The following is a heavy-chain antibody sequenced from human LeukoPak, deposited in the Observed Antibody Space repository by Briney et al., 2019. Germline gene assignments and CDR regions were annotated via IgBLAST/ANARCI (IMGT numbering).Heavy chain of an antibody. V-gene: IGHV3-23*01. D-gene: IGHD6-25*01. CDR3: AKCSGGWQRPSFDY. J-gene: IGHJ4*02. CDR2: ISGSGGST. CDR1: GFTFSSYA. Sequence: GGSLRLSCAASGFTFSSYAMSWVRQAPGKGLEWVSAISGSGGSTYYADSVKGRFTISRDNSKNTLYLQMNSLRAEDTAVHYCAKCSGGWQRPSFDYWGQGTLVTVSS.